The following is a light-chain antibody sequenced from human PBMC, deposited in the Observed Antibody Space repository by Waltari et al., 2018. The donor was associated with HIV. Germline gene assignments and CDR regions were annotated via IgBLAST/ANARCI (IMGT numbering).Light chain of an antibody. CDR3: TSYISSASPE. V-gene: IGLV2-14*01. CDR1: SDLRDSNS. Sequence: QSALTQPASVSGSPGESITISCTGTSDLRDSNSVSWYPHHPNKAPKVIVYEVINRPSGVSSRFSGSISGNTASLTISGLQAEDEGDYFCTSYISSASPEFGGGTKVTVL. J-gene: IGLJ3*02. CDR2: EVI.